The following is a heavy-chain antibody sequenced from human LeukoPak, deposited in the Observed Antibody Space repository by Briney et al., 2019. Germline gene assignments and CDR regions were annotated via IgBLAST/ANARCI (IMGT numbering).Heavy chain of an antibody. D-gene: IGHD5-18*01. V-gene: IGHV1-18*01. CDR2: ISAYNGNT. J-gene: IGHJ4*02. Sequence: ASVKVSCKASGYTFTSYGISWVRQAPGQGPEWMGWISAYNGNTNYAQKLQGRVTMTTDTSTSTAYMELRSLRSDDTAVYYCARDLSDTSPFDYWGQGTLVTVSS. CDR3: ARDLSDTSPFDY. CDR1: GYTFTSYG.